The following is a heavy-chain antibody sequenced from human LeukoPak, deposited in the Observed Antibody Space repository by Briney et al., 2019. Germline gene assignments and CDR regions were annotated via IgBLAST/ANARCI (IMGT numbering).Heavy chain of an antibody. CDR1: GGSTTGYF. D-gene: IGHD6-13*01. CDR2: VYYKGDT. CDR3: ARPQGMAAAGTGDAFDI. Sequence: SETLSLTCSVSGGSTTGYFWTWIRQPPGKGPEWIGYVYYKGDTSYSPSLDSRVSISVDTSKKYFSLKLNSVTAADTAVFYCARPQGMAAAGTGDAFDIWGQGTMVTVSS. V-gene: IGHV4-59*08. J-gene: IGHJ3*02.